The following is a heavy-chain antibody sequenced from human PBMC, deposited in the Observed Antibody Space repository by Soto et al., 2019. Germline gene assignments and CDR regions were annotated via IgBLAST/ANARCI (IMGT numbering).Heavy chain of an antibody. CDR1: GYSFTSYW. V-gene: IGHV5-51*01. D-gene: IGHD3-3*01. CDR3: ARHERFLEWPNWFDP. J-gene: IGHJ5*02. Sequence: GESLKISCKGSGYSFTSYWIGWVRQMPGKGLEWMGIIYPGDSDTRYSPSFQGQVTISADKSISTAYLQWSSLKASDTAKYYCARHERFLEWPNWFDPWGQGTLVTVSS. CDR2: IYPGDSDT.